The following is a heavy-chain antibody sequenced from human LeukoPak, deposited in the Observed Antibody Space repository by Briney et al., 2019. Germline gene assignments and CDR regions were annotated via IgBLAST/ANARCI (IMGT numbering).Heavy chain of an antibody. CDR2: IYHSGST. CDR1: GGSISSGGYS. Sequence: PSQTLSLTCAVSGGSISSGGYSWSWIRQPPGKGLEWIGYIYHSGSTYYNPSLKSRVTISVDASKNQFSLKLSSVTAADTAVYYCARAVGRYCTNGVCWGNYYYGMDVWGQGTTVTVSS. D-gene: IGHD2-8*01. V-gene: IGHV4-30-2*01. J-gene: IGHJ6*02. CDR3: ARAVGRYCTNGVCWGNYYYGMDV.